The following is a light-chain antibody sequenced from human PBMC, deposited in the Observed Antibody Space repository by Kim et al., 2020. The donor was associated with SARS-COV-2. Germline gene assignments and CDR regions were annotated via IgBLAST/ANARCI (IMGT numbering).Light chain of an antibody. V-gene: IGLV2-14*03. CDR3: TSYTISSTFV. CDR1: SSDVGGY. J-gene: IGLJ1*01. Sequence: SPGQSFTISCPGTSSDVGGYVSWYQQHPGKVPKLMIYDVSNRPSGVSNRFSGSKSGSTASLTISGLQAEDEADYYCTSYTISSTFVFGTGTKVTVL. CDR2: DVS.